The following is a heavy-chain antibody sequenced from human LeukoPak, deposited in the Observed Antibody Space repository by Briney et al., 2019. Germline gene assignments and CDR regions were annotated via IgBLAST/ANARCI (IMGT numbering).Heavy chain of an antibody. V-gene: IGHV3-23*01. Sequence: QSGGSLRLSCAASGFIFSRYGMSWVRQAPGKGLEWVSAISGSGGTTYYADSVKGRFTISRDNAKNSLYLQMNSLRAEDTAVYYCARDRGNYYDSSGFPAYWGQGTLVTVSS. CDR2: ISGSGGTT. CDR1: GFIFSRYG. D-gene: IGHD3-22*01. J-gene: IGHJ4*02. CDR3: ARDRGNYYDSSGFPAY.